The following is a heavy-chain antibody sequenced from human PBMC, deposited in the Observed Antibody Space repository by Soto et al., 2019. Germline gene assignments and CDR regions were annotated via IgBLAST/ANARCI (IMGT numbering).Heavy chain of an antibody. CDR3: ARDRGEYTSSWFWYFSH. J-gene: IGHJ2*01. D-gene: IGHD6-13*01. V-gene: IGHV4-4*07. CDR2: LNFAGTI. Sequence: PSETLSLTCSVSGASISSFNWNWVRQPAGKGPEWVGRLNFAGTINYNPSLKSRITMSMDTSKNQISLHLRSVTAADTAIYYCARDRGEYTSSWFWYFSHWGHGTLVTVSS. CDR1: GASISSFN.